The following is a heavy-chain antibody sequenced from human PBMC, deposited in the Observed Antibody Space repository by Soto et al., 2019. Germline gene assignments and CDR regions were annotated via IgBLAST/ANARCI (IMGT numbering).Heavy chain of an antibody. CDR1: GDTFSGYP. CDR2: IIPVFGTT. Sequence: ASVKVSCKASGDTFSGYPIDWVRQAPGEGLEWMGRIIPVFGTTNDAQRFEGRVTFTADESTNTAYMELRGLLSEDTAVYYCARDGGFGELKYWGPGTLVTVSS. D-gene: IGHD3-10*01. J-gene: IGHJ4*02. CDR3: ARDGGFGELKY. V-gene: IGHV1-69*13.